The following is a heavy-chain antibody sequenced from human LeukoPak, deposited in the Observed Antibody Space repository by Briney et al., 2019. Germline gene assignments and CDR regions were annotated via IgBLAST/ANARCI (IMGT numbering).Heavy chain of an antibody. Sequence: ASVKVSCKASGGTFSSYAISWVRQAPGQGLKWMGRIIPILGIANYAQKFQGRVTITADKSTSTAYMELSSLRSEDTAVYYCARDFVSYYYDSSGYYAYWGQGTLVTVSS. V-gene: IGHV1-69*04. CDR3: ARDFVSYYYDSSGYYAY. D-gene: IGHD3-22*01. CDR1: GGTFSSYA. J-gene: IGHJ4*02. CDR2: IIPILGIA.